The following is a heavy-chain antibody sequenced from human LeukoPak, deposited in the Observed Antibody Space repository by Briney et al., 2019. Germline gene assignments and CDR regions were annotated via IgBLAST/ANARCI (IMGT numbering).Heavy chain of an antibody. CDR3: AKDVSSPRLYCFDY. Sequence: SGGSLRLSCAASGFTFSSYAMSWVRQAPGKGLEWVSAISGSGGSTYYADSVKGRFTISRDNSTHTLYLQMTSLTAEDTAVYYCAKDVSSPRLYCFDYWGQGTLVTVSS. V-gene: IGHV3-23*01. J-gene: IGHJ4*02. D-gene: IGHD6-13*01. CDR1: GFTFSSYA. CDR2: ISGSGGST.